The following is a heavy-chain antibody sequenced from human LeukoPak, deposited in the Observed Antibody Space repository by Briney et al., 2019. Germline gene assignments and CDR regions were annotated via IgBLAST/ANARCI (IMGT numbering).Heavy chain of an antibody. CDR2: INPNSGGT. Sequence: ASVKVSCKASGYTFTCYYMHWVRQAPGQGIEWMGWINPNSGGTNYAQKFQGRVTMTRDTSITTAYMELSRLSSDDTAVYYCERDPYRTTWLDYFDYWGQGTLVTVSS. J-gene: IGHJ4*02. D-gene: IGHD2/OR15-2a*01. CDR1: GYTFTCYY. V-gene: IGHV1-2*02. CDR3: ERDPYRTTWLDYFDY.